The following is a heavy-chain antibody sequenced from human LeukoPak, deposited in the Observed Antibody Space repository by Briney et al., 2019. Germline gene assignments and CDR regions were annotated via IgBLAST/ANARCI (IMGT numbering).Heavy chain of an antibody. CDR3: ANLNLGYCSSTSCSGPPWADY. J-gene: IGHJ4*02. Sequence: PGGSLGLSCAASGFTFSSYGMHWVRQAPGKGLEWVAFIRYDGSNKYYADSVKGRFTISRDNSKNTLYLQMNSLRAEDTAVYYCANLNLGYCSSTSCSGPPWADYWGQGTLVTVSS. CDR2: IRYDGSNK. CDR1: GFTFSSYG. V-gene: IGHV3-30*02. D-gene: IGHD2-2*01.